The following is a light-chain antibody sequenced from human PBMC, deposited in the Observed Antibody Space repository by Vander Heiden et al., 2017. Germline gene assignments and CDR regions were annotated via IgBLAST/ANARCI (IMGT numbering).Light chain of an antibody. V-gene: IGKV1-39*01. CDR1: QSISSY. Sequence: DIHIAHSPSSLSASVADRVTITCRASQSISSYLNWYQQKPGKAPKLLIYAASSLQSGVPSRFSGSGSGTDFTLTISSPQPEDFATYYCQQSYSTPRTFGQGTKLEIK. CDR2: AAS. CDR3: QQSYSTPRT. J-gene: IGKJ1*01.